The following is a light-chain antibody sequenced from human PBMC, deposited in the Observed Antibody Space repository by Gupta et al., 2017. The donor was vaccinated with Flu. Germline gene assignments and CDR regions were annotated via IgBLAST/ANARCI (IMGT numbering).Light chain of an antibody. Sequence: SHVLTQPPSVSVAPGQTATITCGRDNIGSSSVHWYQQKPGQAPVVVVYDNNARPSGIPERFSGSNSGNTAKLTISRVEAGDEADYYCQVGDSTSDSFVFGTGTKVTVL. CDR1: NIGSSS. V-gene: IGLV3-21*02. CDR2: DNN. J-gene: IGLJ1*01. CDR3: QVGDSTSDSFV.